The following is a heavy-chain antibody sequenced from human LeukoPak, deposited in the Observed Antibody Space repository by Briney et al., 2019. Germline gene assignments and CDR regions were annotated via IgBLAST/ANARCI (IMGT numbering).Heavy chain of an antibody. J-gene: IGHJ6*02. Sequence: SETLSLTCAVYGGSFSGYYWSWIRQPPGKGLEWIGYIYYSGSTNYNPSLKSRVTISVDTSKNQFSLKLSSVTAADTAVYYCARGSEQWLANGGYYYYGMDVWGQGTTVTVSS. CDR3: ARGSEQWLANGGYYYYGMDV. CDR1: GGSFSGYY. V-gene: IGHV4-59*01. CDR2: IYYSGST. D-gene: IGHD6-19*01.